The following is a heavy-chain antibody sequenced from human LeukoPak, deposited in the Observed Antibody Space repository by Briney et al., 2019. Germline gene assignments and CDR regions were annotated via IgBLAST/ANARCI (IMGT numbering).Heavy chain of an antibody. CDR3: AKNYYDSSGLFDY. V-gene: IGHV3-21*01. Sequence: GGSLRLSCAASGLTFSSYSMNWVRQAPGKGLEWVSSISSSSSYIYYADSVKGRFTISRDNAKNSLYLQMNSLRADDTAVYYCAKNYYDSSGLFDYWGQGTLVTVSS. CDR1: GLTFSSYS. CDR2: ISSSSSYI. J-gene: IGHJ4*02. D-gene: IGHD3-22*01.